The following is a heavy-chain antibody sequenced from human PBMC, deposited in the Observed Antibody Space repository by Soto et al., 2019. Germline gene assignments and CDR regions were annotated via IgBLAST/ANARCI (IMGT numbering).Heavy chain of an antibody. CDR1: GFTFSSYW. Sequence: EVPLVESGGGLVQPGGSLRLSCAASGFTFSSYWMHWVRQVPGKGLVWVSHIDSDGNSKTYADSVKGRFTISRDNAKNTVYLQMNSLRAEDTAVYYCVRDDVGVGIDYWGLGTLVTVSS. CDR2: IDSDGNSK. CDR3: VRDDVGVGIDY. J-gene: IGHJ4*02. D-gene: IGHD1-26*01. V-gene: IGHV3-74*03.